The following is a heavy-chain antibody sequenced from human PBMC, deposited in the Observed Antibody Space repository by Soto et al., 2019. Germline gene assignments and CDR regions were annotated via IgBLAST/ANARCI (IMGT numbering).Heavy chain of an antibody. CDR1: SGSISSSNW. V-gene: IGHV4-4*02. Sequence: QVQLQESGTGLVKPSGTLSLTCAVSSGSISSSNWWSWVRQPPGKGLEWIGEIYHSGSTNYNPSLKNRVTISVDKSKNQFSLKLSSVTAADTAVYYCARQSSSWRFVDYWGQGTLVTVSS. CDR3: ARQSSSWRFVDY. CDR2: IYHSGST. J-gene: IGHJ4*02. D-gene: IGHD6-13*01.